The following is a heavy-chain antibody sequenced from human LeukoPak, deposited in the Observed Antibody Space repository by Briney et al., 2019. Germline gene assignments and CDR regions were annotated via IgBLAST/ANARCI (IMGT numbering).Heavy chain of an antibody. CDR1: GFTFSSCD. D-gene: IGHD5-18*01. J-gene: IGHJ4*02. CDR3: AKTLGYNYGYVEN. Sequence: GGSLRLSCAASGFTFSSCDMSWVRQAPGKGLEWVSAVSGSGGNTHDADSVRGRFTISRDNSKNTLYLQMNSLRAEDTAVYYCAKTLGYNYGYVENWGQGTLVTVSS. V-gene: IGHV3-23*01. CDR2: VSGSGGNT.